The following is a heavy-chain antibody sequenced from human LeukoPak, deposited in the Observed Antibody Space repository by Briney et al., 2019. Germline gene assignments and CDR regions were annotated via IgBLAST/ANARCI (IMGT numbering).Heavy chain of an antibody. CDR2: IYYSGST. J-gene: IGHJ5*02. CDR3: ARGREANPNYDFWSGYPLNWFDP. D-gene: IGHD3-3*01. V-gene: IGHV4-39*07. Sequence: PSETLSLTCTVSGGSISSSSYYWGWIRQPPGKGLEWIGSIYYSGSTYYNPSLKSRVTISVDTSKNQFSLKLSSVTAADTAVYYCARGREANPNYDFWSGYPLNWFDPWGQGTLVTVSS. CDR1: GGSISSSSYY.